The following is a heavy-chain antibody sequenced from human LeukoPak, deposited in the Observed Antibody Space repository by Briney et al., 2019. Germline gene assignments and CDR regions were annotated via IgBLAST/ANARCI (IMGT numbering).Heavy chain of an antibody. D-gene: IGHD4-17*01. CDR3: AKDFAGDRDY. J-gene: IGHJ4*02. CDR2: INPNGITT. V-gene: IGHV3-74*01. Sequence: GGSLRLSCAASGFIFRNYWMHWVRQAPGKGLVWVARINPNGITTTYTDSVKGRFIISRDNAKDTLYLQMNSLRAEDTAVYYCAKDFAGDRDYWGQGTLVTVSS. CDR1: GFIFRNYW.